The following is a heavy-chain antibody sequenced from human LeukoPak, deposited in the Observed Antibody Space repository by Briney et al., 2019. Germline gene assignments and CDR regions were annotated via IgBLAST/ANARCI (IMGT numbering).Heavy chain of an antibody. CDR2: IDGGGSDT. CDR3: ASFSGGDSY. J-gene: IGHJ4*02. CDR1: GFTFRRSW. Sequence: PGGSLRLSCAASGFTFRRSWMHWVRQVPGKGLVWVSRIDGGGSDTTYADSVKGRFTISRDNAKGTLYLQMNSLRAEDTAVYYCASFSGGDSYWGQGIPVTVSS. D-gene: IGHD2-21*01. V-gene: IGHV3-74*01.